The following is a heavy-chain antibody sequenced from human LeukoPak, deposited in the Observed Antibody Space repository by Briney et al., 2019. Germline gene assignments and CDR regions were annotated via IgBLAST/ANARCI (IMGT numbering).Heavy chain of an antibody. Sequence: GGSLRLSCAVSGFTFSNYAMHWVGQAPGKGLEWVAVISYDGSNKYYADSVKGRFTISRDNSKNTLYLQMNGLRAEDTAIYYCAKDVYAYGYSDAFDIWGQGTMVTVSS. CDR1: GFTFSNYA. CDR3: AKDVYAYGYSDAFDI. D-gene: IGHD5-18*01. CDR2: ISYDGSNK. V-gene: IGHV3-30-3*01. J-gene: IGHJ3*02.